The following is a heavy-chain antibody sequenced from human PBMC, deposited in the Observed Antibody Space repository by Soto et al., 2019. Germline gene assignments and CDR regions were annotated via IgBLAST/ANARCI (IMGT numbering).Heavy chain of an antibody. V-gene: IGHV3-33*01. CDR2: IWYDGSNK. CDR3: ARDLDYYGSGSYHFDP. D-gene: IGHD3-10*01. J-gene: IGHJ5*02. CDR1: GFTFSSYG. Sequence: QVQLVESGGGVVQPGRSLRLSCAASGFTFSSYGMHWVRQAPGKGLEWVAVIWYDGSNKYYADSVKGRFTISRDNSKNTLYLQMSSLRAEDTAVYYCARDLDYYGSGSYHFDPWGQGTLVTVSS.